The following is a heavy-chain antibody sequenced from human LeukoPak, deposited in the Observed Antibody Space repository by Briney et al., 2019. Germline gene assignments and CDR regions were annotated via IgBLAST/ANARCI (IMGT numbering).Heavy chain of an antibody. Sequence: TLSLTCTVSGASLSTSSWTWIRQPPGKGLECIGFIYYSGTAHYHPSLKSRVTISVDTSKNQFSLKLSSVTAADTAVYYCAREKGSGPAIDPWGQGTLVTVSS. CDR1: GASLSTSS. CDR2: IYYSGTA. J-gene: IGHJ5*02. D-gene: IGHD2-15*01. CDR3: AREKGSGPAIDP. V-gene: IGHV4-59*12.